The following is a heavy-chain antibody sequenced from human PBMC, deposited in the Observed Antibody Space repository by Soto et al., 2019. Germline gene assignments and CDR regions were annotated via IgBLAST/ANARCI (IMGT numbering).Heavy chain of an antibody. J-gene: IGHJ4*02. D-gene: IGHD2-2*01. Sequence: GGSMRLSCAASGFTFSSYWMHWVRQAPGKGLVWVSRINSDGSSTSYADSVKGRFTISRDNAKNTLYLQMNSLRAEDTAVYYCARERAGYAPTFWGQGTLVTVSS. V-gene: IGHV3-74*01. CDR1: GFTFSSYW. CDR2: INSDGSST. CDR3: ARERAGYAPTF.